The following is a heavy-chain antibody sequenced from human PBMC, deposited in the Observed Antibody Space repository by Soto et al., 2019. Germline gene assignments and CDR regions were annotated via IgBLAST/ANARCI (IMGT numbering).Heavy chain of an antibody. D-gene: IGHD1-1*01. Sequence: EVQLVESGGGLVKPGGSLRLSCAASGFTFSSYSMNWVRQAPGKGLEWVSSISSSSSYIYYADSVKGRFTISRDNAKNSLYLHLNSLRAEDTAVYYCAREAEHYYFDYWGQGTLVTVSS. CDR2: ISSSSSYI. J-gene: IGHJ4*02. CDR3: AREAEHYYFDY. CDR1: GFTFSSYS. V-gene: IGHV3-21*01.